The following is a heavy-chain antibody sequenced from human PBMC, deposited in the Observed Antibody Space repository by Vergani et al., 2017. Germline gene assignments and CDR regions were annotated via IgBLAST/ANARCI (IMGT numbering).Heavy chain of an antibody. CDR1: GGSFTSYH. V-gene: IGHV4-34*01. Sequence: QVQLQQWGGGLLKPSETLSLTCVVNGGSFTSYHWTWIRQSPGEGLEWVGDIDHTGRPDYIPSLKSRLTMSVDKSRNQFSLTLNSVTATDTAIYFCARVNTESNGHLYYYYYIDVWGQGTAVTGS. CDR2: IDHTGRP. CDR3: ARVNTESNGHLYYYYYIDV. J-gene: IGHJ6*03. D-gene: IGHD2-8*01.